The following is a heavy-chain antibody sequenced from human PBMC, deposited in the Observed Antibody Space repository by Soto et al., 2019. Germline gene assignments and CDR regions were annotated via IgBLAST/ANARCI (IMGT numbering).Heavy chain of an antibody. Sequence: PGGSLRLSCAVSGFTVSDNYMSWVRQTPGKGLEWVSVFYSGGSTFYADSVQGRFTISRDSSKNTLFLQMNGLRVEDTAVYYCARGVSGTYYRGAFDIWGQGTMVTVSS. CDR3: ARGVSGTYYRGAFDI. J-gene: IGHJ3*02. V-gene: IGHV3-53*01. D-gene: IGHD1-26*01. CDR2: FYSGGST. CDR1: GFTVSDNY.